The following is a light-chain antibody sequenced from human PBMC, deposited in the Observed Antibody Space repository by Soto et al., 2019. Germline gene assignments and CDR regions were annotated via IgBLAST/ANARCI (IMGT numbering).Light chain of an antibody. J-gene: IGKJ1*01. Sequence: EIVLTQSPGTLSLSPGERATLSCRASQSVTSNFLVWYQQKPGQAPRLLIYGASSRATGIPDRFSCSGSGTDFTLTISRLDPEDFAVYYCQQYGRSPTFGQGTKVEVK. CDR1: QSVTSNF. V-gene: IGKV3-20*01. CDR2: GAS. CDR3: QQYGRSPT.